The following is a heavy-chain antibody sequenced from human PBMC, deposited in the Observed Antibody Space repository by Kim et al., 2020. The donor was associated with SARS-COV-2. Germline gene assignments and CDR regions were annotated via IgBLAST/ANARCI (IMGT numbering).Heavy chain of an antibody. CDR3: ARAPEVANFFSRWYYFDY. D-gene: IGHD3-3*01. J-gene: IGHJ4*02. Sequence: SETLSLTCTVSGGSIRSTSNYWGWIRQSPGKGLEWIRSINYSESTYYNPSLKSRVTIFVDTSKNQSSLSLSSVTAADTAVYYCARAPEVANFFSRWYYFDYWSEGTLVTV. CDR1: GGSIRSTSNY. CDR2: INYSEST. V-gene: IGHV4-39*07.